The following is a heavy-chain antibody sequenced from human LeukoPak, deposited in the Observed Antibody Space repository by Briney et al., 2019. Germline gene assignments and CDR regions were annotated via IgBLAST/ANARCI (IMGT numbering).Heavy chain of an antibody. D-gene: IGHD2-15*01. J-gene: IGHJ3*02. CDR2: IYHSGSP. Sequence: SETLSLTCAVSGGSISSNNWWGWVRQPPGKGLEWIGEIYHSGSPNYNPSLKSRVTISVDTSKNQFSLKLSSVTAADTAVYYCARLITPGAFDIWGQGTMVTVSS. V-gene: IGHV4-4*02. CDR1: GGSISSNNW. CDR3: ARLITPGAFDI.